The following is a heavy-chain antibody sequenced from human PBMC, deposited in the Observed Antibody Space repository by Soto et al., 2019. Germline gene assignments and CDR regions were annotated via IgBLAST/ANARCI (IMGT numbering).Heavy chain of an antibody. J-gene: IGHJ4*02. CDR1: GFSLSNARMG. V-gene: IGHV2-26*01. CDR2: IFSNDEK. Sequence: QVTLKESGPVLVKPTETLTLTCTVSGFSLSNARMGVSWIRQPPGKALEWLAHIFSNDEKSYSTSLKSRLTISKDTSKSQVVLTMTDMDPVDTATYYYARMNPTSFGVVNFDYWCQGTLVTVST. D-gene: IGHD3-3*01. CDR3: ARMNPTSFGVVNFDY.